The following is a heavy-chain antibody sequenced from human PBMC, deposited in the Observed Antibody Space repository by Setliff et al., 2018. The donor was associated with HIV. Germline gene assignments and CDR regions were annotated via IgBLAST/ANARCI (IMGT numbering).Heavy chain of an antibody. V-gene: IGHV3-7*03. J-gene: IGHJ3*02. CDR3: ARDPGSSAFDM. Sequence: GSLRLSCAASGFTFSSYFMHWVRQSPGKGLEFVANINRDGRETNHMDSVKGRFTISRDNAETSLYLQMNSLRVEDTAVYYCARDPGSSAFDMWGQGTMVTVSS. CDR1: GFTFSSYF. CDR2: INRDGRET.